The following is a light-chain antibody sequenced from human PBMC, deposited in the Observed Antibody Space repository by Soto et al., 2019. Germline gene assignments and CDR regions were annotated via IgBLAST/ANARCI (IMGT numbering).Light chain of an antibody. Sequence: EIVLTQSPGTLSSSPGERATLSCRASQSVTSNYLAWYQQKPGQAPRLLIFGASIRDTGLPDRFSGGGSGTGFTLTISRLEPEDFAVYYCQQYGSSPGTFGQGTKVDIK. J-gene: IGKJ1*01. CDR1: QSVTSNY. CDR3: QQYGSSPGT. CDR2: GAS. V-gene: IGKV3-20*01.